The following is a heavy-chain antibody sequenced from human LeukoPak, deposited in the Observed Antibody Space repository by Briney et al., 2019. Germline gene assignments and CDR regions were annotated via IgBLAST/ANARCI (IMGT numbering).Heavy chain of an antibody. D-gene: IGHD3-22*01. CDR1: GFTFSSYS. V-gene: IGHV3-21*01. CDR3: ARIALDDDSSPYYRLYYFDS. Sequence: GGSLRLSCAASGFTFSSYSMNWVRQAPGKGLEWVSSISSSSSYIHYADSVKGRFTISRDNAENSLYLQMNSLRAEDTAVYYCARIALDDDSSPYYRLYYFDSWGQGTLVTVSS. J-gene: IGHJ4*02. CDR2: ISSSSSYI.